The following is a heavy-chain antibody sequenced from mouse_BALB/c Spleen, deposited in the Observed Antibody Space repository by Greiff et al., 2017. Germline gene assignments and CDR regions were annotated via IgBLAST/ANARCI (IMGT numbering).Heavy chain of an antibody. J-gene: IGHJ2*01. CDR3: ARGVDY. V-gene: IGHV5-17*02. CDR1: GFTFSSFG. Sequence: EVMLVESGGGLVQPGGSRKLSCAASGFTFSSFGMHWVRQAPEKGLEWVAYISSGSSTIYYADTVKGRFTISRDNPKNTLFLQMTSLRSEDTAMYYCARGVDYWGQGTTLTVSS. CDR2: ISSGSSTI.